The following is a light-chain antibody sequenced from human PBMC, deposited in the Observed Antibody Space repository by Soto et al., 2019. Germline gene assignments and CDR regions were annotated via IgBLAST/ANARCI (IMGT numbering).Light chain of an antibody. V-gene: IGLV2-14*01. Sequence: QSDLTQPASVSGSPGQSITISCTGTSSDVGGYNYVSWYQQHPGKAPKLMIYEVSNRPSGVSNRFSGRKSGNTASLTISGLQAEDEADYYCSSYTSSITLLYVFRTGTKLTVL. CDR2: EVS. CDR3: SSYTSSITLLYV. J-gene: IGLJ1*01. CDR1: SSDVGGYNY.